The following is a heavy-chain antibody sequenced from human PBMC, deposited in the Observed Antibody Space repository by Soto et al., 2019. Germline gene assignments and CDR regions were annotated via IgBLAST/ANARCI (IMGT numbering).Heavy chain of an antibody. CDR1: GYTFTGYN. D-gene: IGHD6-19*01. Sequence: QVQLVQSGAEVKKPGASGKVSCKAPGYTFTGYNMHWVRQAPEQGLEWMGWINPNSGGTNYAQKFQGRVTMTRDTSISTAYMELSRLRSDDTAVYYCARGSGWYRENWFDPWGQGTLVTVSS. J-gene: IGHJ5*02. CDR3: ARGSGWYRENWFDP. V-gene: IGHV1-2*02. CDR2: INPNSGGT.